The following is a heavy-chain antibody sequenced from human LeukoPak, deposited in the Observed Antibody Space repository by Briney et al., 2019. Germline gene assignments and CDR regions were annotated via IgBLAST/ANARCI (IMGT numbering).Heavy chain of an antibody. J-gene: IGHJ3*02. CDR1: GYTFTNYA. D-gene: IGHD5-12*01. CDR3: ARGPPWPNAFDI. Sequence: GASVKVSCKASGYTFTNYAMHWVRQAPGQTIEWLGWINPANGYTKYSQQFQGRVTMTRDMSTSTVYMELSSLRSEDTAVYYCARGPPWPNAFDIWGQGTMVTVSS. CDR2: INPANGYT. V-gene: IGHV1-3*01.